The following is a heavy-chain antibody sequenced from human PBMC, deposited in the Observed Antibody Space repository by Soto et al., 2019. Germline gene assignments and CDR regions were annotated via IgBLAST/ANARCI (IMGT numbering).Heavy chain of an antibody. CDR1: GFTFSSYA. V-gene: IGHV3-23*01. D-gene: IGHD2-15*01. CDR2: ISGSGGST. Sequence: EVQLLESGGGLVQPGGSLRLSCAASGFTFSSYAMSWVRQAPGKGLEWVSAISGSGGSTYYADSVKGPFTISRDNSKNTLYLQMNSLRAEDTAVYYCRLVVVDAYDAFDIWGQGTMVTVSS. J-gene: IGHJ3*02. CDR3: RLVVVDAYDAFDI.